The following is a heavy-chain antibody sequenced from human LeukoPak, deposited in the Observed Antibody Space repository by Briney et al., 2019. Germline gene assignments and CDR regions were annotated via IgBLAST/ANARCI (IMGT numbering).Heavy chain of an antibody. J-gene: IGHJ4*02. V-gene: IGHV3-7*03. CDR2: IKEDGGEI. CDR1: GFTFSSYW. CDR3: ARSGYSHSWDY. D-gene: IGHD1-26*01. Sequence: GSLRLSCAASGFTFSSYWMSWVRQAPGKGLEWVANIKEDGGEIHFVDSMKGRFTISRDNAKDSLYLQMNSLRGDDTAVYYCARSGYSHSWDYWGQGTLVIVSP.